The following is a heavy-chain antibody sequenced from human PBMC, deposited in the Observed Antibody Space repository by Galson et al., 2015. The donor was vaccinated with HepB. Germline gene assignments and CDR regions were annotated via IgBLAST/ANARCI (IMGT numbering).Heavy chain of an antibody. Sequence: TLSLTCNVSGGSISSYYWSWIRRPPGKGLEWIAHISDSGSTKYNPSLRSRVTISVDTSKNQFSLKVRSVTAADTAMYYCARHQFSSALGYAMDVWGQGTTVTVS. CDR1: GGSISSYY. J-gene: IGHJ6*02. CDR2: ISDSGST. D-gene: IGHD3-22*01. V-gene: IGHV4-59*08. CDR3: ARHQFSSALGYAMDV.